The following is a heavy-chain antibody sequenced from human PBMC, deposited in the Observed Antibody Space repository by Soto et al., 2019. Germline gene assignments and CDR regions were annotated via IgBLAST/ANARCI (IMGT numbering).Heavy chain of an antibody. Sequence: SETLSLTCTVSGGSISSYYWSWIRQPPGKGLEWIGYIYYSGSTNYNPSLKSRVTISVDTSKNQFSLKLSSVTAADTAVYYCARNFPIRHYDILTGHFDYWGQGTLVTVSS. CDR3: ARNFPIRHYDILTGHFDY. V-gene: IGHV4-59*08. CDR2: IYYSGST. CDR1: GGSISSYY. D-gene: IGHD3-9*01. J-gene: IGHJ4*02.